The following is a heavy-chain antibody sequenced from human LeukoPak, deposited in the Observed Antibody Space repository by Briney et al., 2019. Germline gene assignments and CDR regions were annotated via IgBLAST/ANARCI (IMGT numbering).Heavy chain of an antibody. CDR1: GFTFSSYA. J-gene: IGHJ3*02. CDR2: ISGSGGST. D-gene: IGHD4-17*01. V-gene: IGHV3-23*01. CDR3: AKDGPHDYGDYTGAFDI. Sequence: GGSLRLSCAASGFTFSSYAMSWVRQAPGKGLEWVSAISGSGGSTYYADSVKGRFTISRDNSKNTLYLQMNSLRAEDTAVYYCAKDGPHDYGDYTGAFDIWGQGTMVTVPS.